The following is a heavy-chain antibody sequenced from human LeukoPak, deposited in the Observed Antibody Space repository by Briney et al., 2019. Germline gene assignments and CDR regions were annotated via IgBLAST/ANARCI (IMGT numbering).Heavy chain of an antibody. CDR3: ARANYYDISGYDY. V-gene: IGHV3-48*03. D-gene: IGHD3-22*01. Sequence: GGSLRLSCAASGFTFRRYEMNWVRQAPGKGLEWVSYIASSGSTIYYADSVKGRFTISRDNAKNSLYLQVNSLRAEDTAVYYCARANYYDISGYDYWGQGTLVTVSS. J-gene: IGHJ4*02. CDR1: GFTFRRYE. CDR2: IASSGSTI.